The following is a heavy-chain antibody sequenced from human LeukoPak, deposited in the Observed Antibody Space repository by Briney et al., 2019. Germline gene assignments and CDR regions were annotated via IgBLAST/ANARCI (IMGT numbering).Heavy chain of an antibody. D-gene: IGHD3-22*01. CDR2: IYYSGGT. Sequence: SETLSLTCTVSGCSFSSDDLSWIRQPPGKGLEWVGNIYYSGGTNYNPSLKSRVTISVDTSKNQFSLNLSSVTAADTAVYYCARSSYDSSGYYGYWGQGTLVTVSS. CDR1: GCSFSSDD. CDR3: ARSSYDSSGYYGY. V-gene: IGHV4-59*01. J-gene: IGHJ4*02.